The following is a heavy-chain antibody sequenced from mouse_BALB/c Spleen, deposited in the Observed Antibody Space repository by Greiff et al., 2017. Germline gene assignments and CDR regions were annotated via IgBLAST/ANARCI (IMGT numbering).Heavy chain of an antibody. Sequence: QVQLKESGAELVRPGTSVKISCKASGYTFTNYWLGWVKQRPGHGLEWIGDIYPGGGYTNYNEKFKGKATLTADTSSSTAYMQLSSLTSEDSAVYFCARSVLLHYYAMDYWGQGTSVTVSS. CDR3: ARSVLLHYYAMDY. D-gene: IGHD1-1*01. V-gene: IGHV1-63*02. J-gene: IGHJ4*01. CDR2: IYPGGGYT. CDR1: GYTFTNYW.